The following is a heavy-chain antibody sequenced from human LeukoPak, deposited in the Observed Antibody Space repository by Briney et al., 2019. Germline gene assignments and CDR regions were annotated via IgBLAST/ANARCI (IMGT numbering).Heavy chain of an antibody. Sequence: ESGPALVKPTQTLTLTCTFSGFSLSTSGMSVNWIRQPPGKALEWLARIDWDDDKYYSTSLKTRLTISKDTSKNQVVLTLTNMDPVDTATYCCARIRYYYDSSGYSSTYYFDYWGQGTLVTVSS. CDR2: IDWDDDK. CDR1: GFSLSTSGMS. CDR3: ARIRYYYDSSGYSSTYYFDY. J-gene: IGHJ4*02. D-gene: IGHD3-22*01. V-gene: IGHV2-70*11.